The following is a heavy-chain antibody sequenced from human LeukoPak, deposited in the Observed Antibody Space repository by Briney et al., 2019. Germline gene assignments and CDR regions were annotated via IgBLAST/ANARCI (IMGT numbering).Heavy chain of an antibody. J-gene: IGHJ3*02. CDR3: ARDNDSSGWYGGAFDT. Sequence: PSETLSLTCAVYGGSFSGYYWSWIRQSPGKGLQWIGEINHSGSANYHPSLKSRVTISVDTSNNHFSLKLSSVTAADTAVYYCARDNDSSGWYGGAFDTWGQGTMVTVSS. CDR1: GGSFSGYY. CDR2: INHSGSA. V-gene: IGHV4-34*01. D-gene: IGHD6-19*01.